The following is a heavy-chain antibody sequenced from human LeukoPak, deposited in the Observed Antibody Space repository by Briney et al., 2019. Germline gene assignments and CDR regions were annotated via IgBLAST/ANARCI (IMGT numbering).Heavy chain of an antibody. Sequence: SETLSLTCTVSGGSISSYYWSWIRQPPGKGLEWIGYIHYSGSTNYNPSLKSRVTISVDTSKNQFSLKLSSVTAADTAVYYCARHGSARGSFDPWGQGTLVTVSS. CDR3: ARHGSARGSFDP. V-gene: IGHV4-59*08. CDR1: GGSISSYY. CDR2: IHYSGST. J-gene: IGHJ5*02. D-gene: IGHD3-10*01.